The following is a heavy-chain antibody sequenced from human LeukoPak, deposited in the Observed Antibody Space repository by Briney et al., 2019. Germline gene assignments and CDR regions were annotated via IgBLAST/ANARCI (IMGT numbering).Heavy chain of an antibody. CDR2: IYYNGIS. J-gene: IGHJ6*02. V-gene: IGHV4-59*12. D-gene: IGHD3-16*01. Sequence: SQTLSLTCTVSGGSISGYYWSWIRQPPGKGLEWIAYIYYNGISNYNPSLKSRVIISVDTSKNQFSLKLSSVTAADTAVYYCARDYVNYYYYYGMDVWGQGTTVTVSS. CDR3: ARDYVNYYYYYGMDV. CDR1: GGSISGYY.